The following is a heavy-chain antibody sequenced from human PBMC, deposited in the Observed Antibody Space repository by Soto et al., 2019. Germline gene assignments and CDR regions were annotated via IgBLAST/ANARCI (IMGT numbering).Heavy chain of an antibody. V-gene: IGHV4-39*01. Sequence: QLQLQESGPGLVKPSETLSLTCTVSGGSISSSSYYRGWIRQPPGKGLEWIGSIYYSGSTYYNPSLKSRVTISVDTSKNQFSLKLSSVTAADTAVYYCARHVSDYYDSSGYYYGQYYFDYWGQGTLVTVSS. CDR1: GGSISSSSYY. D-gene: IGHD3-22*01. CDR3: ARHVSDYYDSSGYYYGQYYFDY. J-gene: IGHJ4*02. CDR2: IYYSGST.